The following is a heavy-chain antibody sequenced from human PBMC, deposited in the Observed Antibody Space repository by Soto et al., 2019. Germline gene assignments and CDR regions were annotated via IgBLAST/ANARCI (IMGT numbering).Heavy chain of an antibody. CDR1: GFTFSSYS. V-gene: IGHV3-21*01. J-gene: IGHJ4*02. CDR2: ISSSSSSI. CDR3: ARSRPDSSGPRAYSDY. D-gene: IGHD3-22*01. Sequence: GGSLRLSCAASGFTFSSYSMNWVRQAPGKGLEWVSSISSSSSSIYYADSVKGRFTISRDNAKNSLYLQMDSLRGEDTAVYFCARSRPDSSGPRAYSDYWGQGTLVTVSS.